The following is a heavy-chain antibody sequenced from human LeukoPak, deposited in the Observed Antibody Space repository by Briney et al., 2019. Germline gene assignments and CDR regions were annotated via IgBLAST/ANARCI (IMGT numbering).Heavy chain of an antibody. D-gene: IGHD3-22*01. CDR2: IYSGGST. CDR1: GFTVSSNY. J-gene: IGHJ5*02. CDR3: ASGVPYYYDGSGHHIS. Sequence: GGSLRLSCAASGFTVSSNYMSWVRQAPGKGLEWVSVIYSGGSTYYADSVKGRFTISRHNSKNTLYLQMNSLRAEDTAVYYCASGVPYYYDGSGHHISWGQGTLVTVSS. V-gene: IGHV3-53*04.